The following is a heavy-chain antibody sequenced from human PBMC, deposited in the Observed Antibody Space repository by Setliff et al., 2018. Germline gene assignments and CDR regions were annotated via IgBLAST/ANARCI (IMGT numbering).Heavy chain of an antibody. CDR3: VRSSAPQVVLAADFDF. Sequence: ASVKVSCKASGGTFSRYGISWVRQAPGQGLEWMGWISAYNGNTNYPQWLQDRVTMTIDTSATTVYMELKSLRSDDTAVYYCVRSSAPQVVLAADFDFWGQGTPVTVSS. D-gene: IGHD6-19*01. V-gene: IGHV1-18*01. CDR2: ISAYNGNT. J-gene: IGHJ4*02. CDR1: GGTFSRYG.